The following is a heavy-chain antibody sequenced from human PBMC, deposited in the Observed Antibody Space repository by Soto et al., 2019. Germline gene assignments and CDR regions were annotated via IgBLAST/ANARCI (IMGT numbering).Heavy chain of an antibody. V-gene: IGHV2-5*02. J-gene: IGHJ4*02. CDR2: IYWDDET. D-gene: IGHD2-15*01. Sequence: QITLKESGPTLVKPTQTLTLTCTFSGFSLSSSGVCVGWIRQPPGKALEWLALIYWDDETRYSPSLKSRLTITKDTSKNQVVLTLTNLDPVDTATYYCAHRVVAVTGFDYWGQGTLVTVSS. CDR3: AHRVVAVTGFDY. CDR1: GFSLSSSGVC.